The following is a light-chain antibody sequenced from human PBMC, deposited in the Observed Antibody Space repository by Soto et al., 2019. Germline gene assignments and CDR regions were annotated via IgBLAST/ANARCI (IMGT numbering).Light chain of an antibody. Sequence: EIVLTQSPGTLSLSPGERAILSCRASQTINSNYVAWYQQKPGQAPRLLMYGASSRASGIPDRFSGSGSGTDFTLTISRLETEDFAVYFCQQYLSSLWTFGQGTKVDIK. CDR1: QTINSNY. CDR3: QQYLSSLWT. J-gene: IGKJ1*01. CDR2: GAS. V-gene: IGKV3-20*01.